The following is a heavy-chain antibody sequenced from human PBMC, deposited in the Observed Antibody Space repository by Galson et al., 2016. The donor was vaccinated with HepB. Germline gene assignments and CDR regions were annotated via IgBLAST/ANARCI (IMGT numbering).Heavy chain of an antibody. CDR1: AGSISRYY. CDR3: ARSNSWSHYFDY. V-gene: IGHV4-59*01. J-gene: IGHJ4*02. D-gene: IGHD2/OR15-2a*01. CDR2: INHSGST. Sequence: LSLTCSVSAGSISRYYWSWIRQPPGKGLEWIGYINHSGSTRYNPSLKSRVTISVDTSTDQISLRLRSVTSADTAVYYCARSNSWSHYFDYWGQGSLVTVSS.